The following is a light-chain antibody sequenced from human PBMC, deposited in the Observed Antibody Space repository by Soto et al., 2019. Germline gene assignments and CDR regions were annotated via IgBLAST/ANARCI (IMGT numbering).Light chain of an antibody. CDR3: QQYSSSPET. CDR1: QSVSSN. Sequence: EIVMTHSPATLSVSPGERAALSCRASQSVSSNLAWYQHIPGQAPRLLIYGASSRATGIPDRFSGSGSGTDFTLSVSGLEPEDFTVYYCQQYSSSPETFGQGTKV. V-gene: IGKV3-20*01. CDR2: GAS. J-gene: IGKJ1*01.